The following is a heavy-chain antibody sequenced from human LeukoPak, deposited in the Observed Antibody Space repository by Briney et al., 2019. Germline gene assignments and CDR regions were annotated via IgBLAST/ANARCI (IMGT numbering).Heavy chain of an antibody. CDR3: AKDRHPLIILFDP. Sequence: GGSLRLSCAASGFTFSSYAMHWVRQAPGKGLEYVSAIRSNGGSTYYANSVKGRFTISRDNSKNTLYLQMGSLRAEDTAVYYCAKDRHPLIILFDPWGQGTLVTVSS. J-gene: IGHJ5*02. CDR2: IRSNGGST. CDR1: GFTFSSYA. V-gene: IGHV3-64*01. D-gene: IGHD3/OR15-3a*01.